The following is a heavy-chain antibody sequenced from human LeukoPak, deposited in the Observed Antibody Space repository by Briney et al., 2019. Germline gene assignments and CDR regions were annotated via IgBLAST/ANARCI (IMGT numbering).Heavy chain of an antibody. J-gene: IGHJ5*02. D-gene: IGHD3-10*01. V-gene: IGHV4-59*01. Sequence: SPSETLSLTCTVSGGSISSYYWSWIRQPPGKGLEWIGYIYYSGSTNYNPSLKSRVTISVDTSKNQFSLKLSSVTAADTAVYYCAPTMVRGVIPWFDPWGQGTLVTVSS. CDR1: GGSISSYY. CDR3: APTMVRGVIPWFDP. CDR2: IYYSGST.